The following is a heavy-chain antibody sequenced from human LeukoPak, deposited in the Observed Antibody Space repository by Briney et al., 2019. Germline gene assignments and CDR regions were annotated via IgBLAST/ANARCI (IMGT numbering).Heavy chain of an antibody. CDR2: ISRDGGRT. V-gene: IGHV3-43*01. CDR1: GFTFDDYS. Sequence: GGSLRLSCAASGFTFDDYSMHWVRQVPGKGLEWVSLISRDGGRTYYADSVKGRFTISRDNAKNSLYLQMNSLRADDTAVYYCARWYGAFDHWGQGTRVTVSS. CDR3: ARWYGAFDH. J-gene: IGHJ4*02. D-gene: IGHD5-24*01.